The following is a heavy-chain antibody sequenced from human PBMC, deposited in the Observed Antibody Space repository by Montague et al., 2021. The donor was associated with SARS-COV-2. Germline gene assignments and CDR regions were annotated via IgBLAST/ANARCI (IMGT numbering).Heavy chain of an antibody. D-gene: IGHD6-13*01. CDR2: IYSGGST. CDR3: ARGEQQQLNFYYYYYYGMDV. V-gene: IGHV3-53*01. J-gene: IGHJ6*02. Sequence: SLRLSCAASGFTVSRNYMSWVRQAPGKGLEWVSVIYSGGSTYYADSVKGRFTIPRDNSKNTLYLQMNSLRAEDTAVYYCARGEQQQLNFYYYYYYGMDVWGQGTTVTVSS. CDR1: GFTVSRNY.